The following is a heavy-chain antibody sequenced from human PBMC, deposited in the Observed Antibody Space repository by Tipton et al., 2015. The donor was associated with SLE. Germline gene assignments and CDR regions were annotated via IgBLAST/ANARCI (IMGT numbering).Heavy chain of an antibody. CDR3: ARDSREEYCTSCYEQHEQHNAFDV. CDR2: ISYDGSNK. V-gene: IGHV3-30-3*01. D-gene: IGHD2-2*01. Sequence: SLRLSCAASGFTFSSYAMHWVRQAPGKGLEWVAVISYDGSNKYYADSVKGRFTISRDNSKNTLYLQMNSLRAEDTAVYYCARDSREEYCTSCYEQHEQHNAFDVWGQGTMVTVSS. J-gene: IGHJ3*01. CDR1: GFTFSSYA.